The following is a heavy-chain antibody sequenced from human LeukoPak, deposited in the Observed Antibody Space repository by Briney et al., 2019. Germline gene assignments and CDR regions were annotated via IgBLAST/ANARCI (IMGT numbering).Heavy chain of an antibody. CDR3: ARDRYGVAAEGSWFDP. J-gene: IGHJ5*02. V-gene: IGHV3-74*01. D-gene: IGHD6-13*01. CDR2: INNDGSYT. CDR1: GFPFNNYW. Sequence: GGSLRLSCAASGFPFNNYWMHWVRQAPGKGLVWVSRINNDGSYTNYADSVKGRFTISRDNAKNTVYLQMDSLRAEDTAVYYCARDRYGVAAEGSWFDPWGQGTLVTVSS.